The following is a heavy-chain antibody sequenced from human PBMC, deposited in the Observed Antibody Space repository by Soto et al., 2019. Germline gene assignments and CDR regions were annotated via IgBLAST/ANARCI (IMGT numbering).Heavy chain of an antibody. CDR1: GASMNSYH. Sequence: SETLSLTCTVSGASMNSYHWSWIRQPAGKGLEWIGHIHSSGSTNYNPSLKSRVTMSVDTSKNQFSLRLMSLTAADTAVYYCARDQGVAAAGITWFDPWGKGSLVNVSS. J-gene: IGHJ5*02. CDR3: ARDQGVAAAGITWFDP. V-gene: IGHV4-4*07. CDR2: IHSSGST. D-gene: IGHD6-13*01.